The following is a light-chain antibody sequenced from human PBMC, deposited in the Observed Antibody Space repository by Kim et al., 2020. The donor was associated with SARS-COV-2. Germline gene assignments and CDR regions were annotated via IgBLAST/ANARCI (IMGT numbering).Light chain of an antibody. V-gene: IGLV3-21*04. Sequence: SYELTQPPSVSVAPGKTARITCGGNNIRSKSVHWYQQKPGQAPVLVIYYDSDRPSGIPERFSGSNSGDTATLTINRVEAGDEADYYCQVRDRSSDHVVFGGGTQLTVL. CDR3: QVRDRSSDHVV. J-gene: IGLJ2*01. CDR1: NIRSKS. CDR2: YDS.